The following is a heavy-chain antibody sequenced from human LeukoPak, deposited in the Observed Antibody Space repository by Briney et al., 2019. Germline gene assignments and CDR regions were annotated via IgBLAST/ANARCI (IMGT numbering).Heavy chain of an antibody. CDR3: ARAGYGSGSYYCY. V-gene: IGHV3-48*03. CDR1: GFTFSSYE. CDR2: ISSSGSTI. J-gene: IGHJ4*02. D-gene: IGHD3-10*01. Sequence: GGSLRLSCAASGFTFSSYEMNWVRQAPGKGLEWVSYISSSGSTIYYADSVKGRFTISRDNAKNTLYLQMNSLRAEDTAVYYCARAGYGSGSYYCYWGQGTLVTVSS.